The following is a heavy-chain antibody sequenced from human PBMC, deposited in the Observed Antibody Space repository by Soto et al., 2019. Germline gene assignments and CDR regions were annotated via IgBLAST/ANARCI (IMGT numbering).Heavy chain of an antibody. J-gene: IGHJ4*02. CDR3: AHRRLGIAVAGTFDY. CDR2: IYWNDDK. CDR1: GFSLSTSGVG. V-gene: IGHV2-5*01. Sequence: QITLKESGPTLVKPTQTLTLTCTFSGFSLSTSGVGVGWIRQPPGKALEWLALIYWNDDKRYSPSLKSRLTSTKDTSKNQVVLTMTNMDPVDTATYYCAHRRLGIAVAGTFDYWGQGTLVTVSS. D-gene: IGHD6-19*01.